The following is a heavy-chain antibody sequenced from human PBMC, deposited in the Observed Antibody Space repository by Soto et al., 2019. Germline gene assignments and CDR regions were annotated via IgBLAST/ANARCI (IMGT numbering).Heavy chain of an antibody. CDR1: GGSISSSSYY. Sequence: ETLSLTCTVSGGSISSSSYYWGWIRQPPGKGLEWIGSIYYSGSTYYNPSLKSRVTISVDTSKNQFSLKLSSVTAADTAVYYCARRRQQWLVFFDYWGQGTLVTVSS. CDR2: IYYSGST. V-gene: IGHV4-39*01. J-gene: IGHJ4*02. CDR3: ARRRQQWLVFFDY. D-gene: IGHD6-19*01.